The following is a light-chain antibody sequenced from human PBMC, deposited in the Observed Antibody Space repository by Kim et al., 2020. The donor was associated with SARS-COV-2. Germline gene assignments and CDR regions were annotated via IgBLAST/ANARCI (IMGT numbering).Light chain of an antibody. CDR3: NSRDSSGNHVV. Sequence: LGQTVRITCQGDSRRSYYASWYQQKPGQALVLVIYGKNNRPSGIPDRFSGSSSGNTASLTITGAQAEDEADYYCNSRDSSGNHVVFGGGTKLTVL. CDR2: GKN. J-gene: IGLJ2*01. V-gene: IGLV3-19*01. CDR1: SRRSYY.